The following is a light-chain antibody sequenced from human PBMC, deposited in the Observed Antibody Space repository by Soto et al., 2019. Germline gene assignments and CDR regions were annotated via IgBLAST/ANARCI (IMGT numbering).Light chain of an antibody. CDR1: QSVSSSY. V-gene: IGKV3-20*01. CDR3: QQYGSSPLT. CDR2: GAS. Sequence: EIVLTQSPGTLSLSPGERATLSCRASQSVSSSYLAWYQQKPGQAPRLLIYGASSRATGIPDRFSGSGSGTDFTLTISRLEPEDFAVYYCQQYGSSPLTLGQGTKVAIK. J-gene: IGKJ1*01.